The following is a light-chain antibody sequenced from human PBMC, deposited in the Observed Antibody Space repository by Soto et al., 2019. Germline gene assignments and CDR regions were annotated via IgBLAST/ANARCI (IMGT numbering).Light chain of an antibody. V-gene: IGKV3-20*01. CDR3: XXXGSSSYT. J-gene: IGKJ2*01. Sequence: EIVLTQSPGTLSLSPGEXXTXXXXASQSVSSTYLAWYQQNPGQAPRLLIYGASSRATGIPDRFSGSGSGTDFTLTISRLXXXXXXXXXXXXXGSSSYTFGQGTKLEIK. CDR1: QSVSSTY. CDR2: GAS.